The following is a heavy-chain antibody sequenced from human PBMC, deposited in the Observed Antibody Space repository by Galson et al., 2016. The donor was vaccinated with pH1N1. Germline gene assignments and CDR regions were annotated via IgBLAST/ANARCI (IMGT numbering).Heavy chain of an antibody. J-gene: IGHJ4*02. CDR1: GGSISSDSYY. CDR3: ARHADTSTWGLLY. Sequence: TLSLTCTVSGGSISSDSYYWSWIRQPAGKGLEWIGYIYTSGSTNYNPSLKSRVTISVDTSKNHFSLNLSSVTAADTAVYYCARHADTSTWGLLYWGRGILVTVSS. D-gene: IGHD7-27*01. CDR2: IYTSGST. V-gene: IGHV4-61*09.